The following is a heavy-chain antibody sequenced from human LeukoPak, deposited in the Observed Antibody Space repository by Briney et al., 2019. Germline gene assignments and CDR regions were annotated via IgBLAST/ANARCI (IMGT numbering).Heavy chain of an antibody. Sequence: ASVKVSCKTSGYTFTNHNIRWVRQAPGQGLEWMGVINPSGGSTSYPQKFQGRVTMTRDTSTSTVYKELSSLRSEDTAVYYCARFMTTITAFDYWGQGTLVTVSS. D-gene: IGHD4-11*01. J-gene: IGHJ4*02. CDR1: GYTFTNHN. CDR2: INPSGGST. CDR3: ARFMTTITAFDY. V-gene: IGHV1-46*01.